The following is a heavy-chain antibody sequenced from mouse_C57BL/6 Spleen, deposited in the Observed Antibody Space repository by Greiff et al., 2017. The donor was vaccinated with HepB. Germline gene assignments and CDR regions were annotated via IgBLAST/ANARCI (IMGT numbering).Heavy chain of an antibody. V-gene: IGHV5-2*01. CDR3: ARHEGYYGSSPFAY. CDR2: INSDGGST. Sequence: EVQRVESGGGLVQPGESLKLSCESNEYEFPSHDMSWVRKTPEKRLELVAAINSDGGSTYYPDTMERRFIISRDNTKKTLYMQMSSLRSEDTALYYCARHEGYYGSSPFAYWGQGTLVTVSA. D-gene: IGHD1-1*01. J-gene: IGHJ3*01. CDR1: EYEFPSHD.